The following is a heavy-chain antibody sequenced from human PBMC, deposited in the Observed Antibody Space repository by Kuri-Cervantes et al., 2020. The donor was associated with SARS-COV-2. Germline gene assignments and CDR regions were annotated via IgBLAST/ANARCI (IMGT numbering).Heavy chain of an antibody. CDR1: GYTFTSYG. Sequence: ASVKVSCKASGYTFTSYGISWVRQAPGQGLEWMGWISAYNGNTNYAQKLQGRVTMTTDTSTSTAYMELSRLRSDDTAVYYCARGVHCRGGSCLEGAFDIWGQGTMVTVS. J-gene: IGHJ3*02. CDR3: ARGVHCRGGSCLEGAFDI. D-gene: IGHD2-15*01. V-gene: IGHV1-18*01. CDR2: ISAYNGNT.